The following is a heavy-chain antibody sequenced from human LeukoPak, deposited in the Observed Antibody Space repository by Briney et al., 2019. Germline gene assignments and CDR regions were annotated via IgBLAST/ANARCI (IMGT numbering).Heavy chain of an antibody. CDR2: FCTVASYI. J-gene: IGHJ4*02. Sequence: GGSLRLSCAASGLTFSSFSFNWVRQGTGKGLEWVSSFCTVASYIYYADSVKGRFTISRDNSKNTLYLQMNSLRAEDTAVYYCAKWGSITYYYDSSGYSAIDYWGQGTLVTVSP. CDR1: GLTFSSFS. V-gene: IGHV3-21*04. D-gene: IGHD3-22*01. CDR3: AKWGSITYYYDSSGYSAIDY.